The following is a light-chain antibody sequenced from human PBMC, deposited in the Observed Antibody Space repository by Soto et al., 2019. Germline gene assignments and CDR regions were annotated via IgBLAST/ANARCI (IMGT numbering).Light chain of an antibody. J-gene: IGKJ1*01. CDR2: GAS. CDR3: HQYNNWPPWT. CDR1: QSVSSN. Sequence: EIVMTQSPATLSVSPGERAPLSCRASQSVSSNLAWYQQKPAQAPRLLIYGASTRATGIPARFSGSGSGTEFTLPISSLQSEDYAVYYCHQYNNWPPWTFGQGTKVDIK. V-gene: IGKV3-15*01.